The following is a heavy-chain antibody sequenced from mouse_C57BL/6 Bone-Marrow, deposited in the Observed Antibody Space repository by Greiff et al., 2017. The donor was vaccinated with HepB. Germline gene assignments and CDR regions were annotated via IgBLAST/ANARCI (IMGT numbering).Heavy chain of an antibody. D-gene: IGHD2-1*01. Sequence: VKLVESGAELVKPGASVKLSCKASGYTFTEYTIHWVKQRSGQGLEWIGWFYPGSGSIKYNEKFKDKATLTADKSSSTVYMELSRLTSEDSAVYFCARHEMGYGNYWYFDVWGTGTTVTVSS. V-gene: IGHV1-62-2*01. CDR1: GYTFTEYT. J-gene: IGHJ1*03. CDR3: ARHEMGYGNYWYFDV. CDR2: FYPGSGSI.